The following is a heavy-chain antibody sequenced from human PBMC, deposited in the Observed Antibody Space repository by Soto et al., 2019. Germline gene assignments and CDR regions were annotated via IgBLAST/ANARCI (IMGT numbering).Heavy chain of an antibody. Sequence: PSETLSLTCTVSGASISSYYWTWIRQPPGKGLEWIGSIYYSGSTDYNPSLKSRVTISIDTSKNQFSLKLSSVTAADTAVYYCARRRTTGDYCGQGTLLTVSS. CDR1: GASISSYY. V-gene: IGHV4-59*01. D-gene: IGHD1-7*01. CDR3: ARRRTTGDY. CDR2: IYYSGST. J-gene: IGHJ4*02.